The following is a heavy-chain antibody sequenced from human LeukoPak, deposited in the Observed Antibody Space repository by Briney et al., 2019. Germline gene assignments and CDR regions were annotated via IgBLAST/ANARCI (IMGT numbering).Heavy chain of an antibody. D-gene: IGHD5-18*01. CDR2: INHSGNT. V-gene: IGHV4-34*01. CDR1: GGSFSGYY. Sequence: SETLSLTCAVYGGSFSGYYWNWIRQPPGKGLEWIGEINHSGNTNYNPSLKSRVNILVDTSKKQFSLKVSSVTAADTAVYYCARVGYSYDYVVSVAFDIWGQGTMVTVSS. CDR3: ARVGYSYDYVVSVAFDI. J-gene: IGHJ3*02.